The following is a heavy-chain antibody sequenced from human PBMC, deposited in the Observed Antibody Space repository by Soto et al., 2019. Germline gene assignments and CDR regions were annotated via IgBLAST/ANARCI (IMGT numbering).Heavy chain of an antibody. CDR1: GFTFSSYA. Sequence: TGGSLRLSCAASGFTFSSYAMHWVRQAPGKGLEWVAVISYDGSNKYYADSVKGRFTISRDNSKNTLYLQMNSLRAEDTAVYYCARGLNSSGWKKSGLFDYWGQGTLVTVSS. D-gene: IGHD6-19*01. V-gene: IGHV3-30-3*01. CDR3: ARGLNSSGWKKSGLFDY. CDR2: ISYDGSNK. J-gene: IGHJ4*02.